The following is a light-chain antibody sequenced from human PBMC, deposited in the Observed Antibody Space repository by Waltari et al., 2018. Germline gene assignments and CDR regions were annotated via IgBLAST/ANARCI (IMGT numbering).Light chain of an antibody. Sequence: VLTQSPDTLSLSPGERATLSCRSSESLTKRYLAWYQQKPGQAPRLLIYGASSRAAGIPYRFIGSGSGTDFTLTISRLEPEDFAVYYCQQYTSSIMYTFGQGTKLEIK. CDR2: GAS. J-gene: IGKJ2*01. CDR1: ESLTKRY. CDR3: QQYTSSIMYT. V-gene: IGKV3-20*01.